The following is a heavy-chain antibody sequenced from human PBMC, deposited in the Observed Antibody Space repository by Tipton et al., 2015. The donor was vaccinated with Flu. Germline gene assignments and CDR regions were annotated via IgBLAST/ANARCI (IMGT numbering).Heavy chain of an antibody. CDR3: ARPYSSGWYSLYRIDAFDI. Sequence: QSGAEVKKPGESLKISCKGSGYSFTSYWIGWVRQMPGKGLEWMGIIYPGDSDTRYSPSFQGQVTISADKSISTAYLQWSSLKASDTAMYYCARPYSSGWYSLYRIDAFDIWGQGTMVTVSS. D-gene: IGHD6-19*01. V-gene: IGHV5-51*01. J-gene: IGHJ3*02. CDR1: GYSFTSYW. CDR2: IYPGDSDT.